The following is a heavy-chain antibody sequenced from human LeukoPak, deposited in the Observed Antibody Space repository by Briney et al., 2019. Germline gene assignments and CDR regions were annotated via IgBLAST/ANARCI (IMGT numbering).Heavy chain of an antibody. J-gene: IGHJ6*04. D-gene: IGHD3-16*02. CDR3: ARGNDYVWGSYRYTIQVAAPYYYYYGMDV. CDR2: IIPIFGTA. Sequence: SVKVSCKASGGTFSSYAISCVRQAPGQGLEWMGGIIPIFGTANYAQKFQGRVTITADKSTSTAYMELSSLRSEDTAVYYCARGNDYVWGSYRYTIQVAAPYYYYYGMDVWGKGTTVTVSS. CDR1: GGTFSSYA. V-gene: IGHV1-69*06.